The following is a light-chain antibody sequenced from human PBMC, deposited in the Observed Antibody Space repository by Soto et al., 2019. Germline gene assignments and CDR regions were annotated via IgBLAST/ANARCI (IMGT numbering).Light chain of an antibody. CDR2: GAS. CDR1: QKINSN. V-gene: IGKV3-15*01. J-gene: IGKJ3*01. Sequence: EIVMTQSPATLSVSPGERGTLSCRASQKINSNLAWYQQKPGQAPRLLVYGASTGATGVPARFSGSGSGTEFTLTISSLQSEDFAVYYCQQYNSWPLTFGPGTKVDIK. CDR3: QQYNSWPLT.